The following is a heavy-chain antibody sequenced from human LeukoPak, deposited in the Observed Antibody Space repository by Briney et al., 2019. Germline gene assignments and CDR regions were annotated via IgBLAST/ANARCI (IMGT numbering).Heavy chain of an antibody. J-gene: IGHJ4*02. CDR2: ITDTGST. CDR3: ARGLGGPRMGD. V-gene: IGHV4-34*01. CDR1: GGSFSGYH. Sequence: SETLSLTRAVNGGSFSGYHWTWIRKPPGKGLEWVGEITDTGSTNYNPSLKSRVTMSVDTSKNHFSLNLRSVTAADTAVYYCARGLGGPRMGDWGQGTLVTVSS. D-gene: IGHD3-16*01.